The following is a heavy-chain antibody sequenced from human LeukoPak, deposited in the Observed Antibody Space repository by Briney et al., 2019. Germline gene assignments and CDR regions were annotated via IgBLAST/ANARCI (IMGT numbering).Heavy chain of an antibody. Sequence: ASVKVSCKASGYTFTGYYMHWVRQAPGQGLEWMGWINPNSGGTNYAQKFQGRVTMTRDTSIGTAYMELSRLRSDDTAVYYCARRARGYSYGGFGYWGQGTLVTVSS. V-gene: IGHV1-2*02. CDR3: ARRARGYSYGGFGY. D-gene: IGHD5-18*01. CDR2: INPNSGGT. CDR1: GYTFTGYY. J-gene: IGHJ4*02.